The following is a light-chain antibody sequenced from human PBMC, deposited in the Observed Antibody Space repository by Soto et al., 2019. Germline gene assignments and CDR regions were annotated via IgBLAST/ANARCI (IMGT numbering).Light chain of an antibody. CDR2: GAS. CDR3: QQRINWPLT. J-gene: IGKJ4*01. V-gene: IGKV3-11*01. CDR1: HSISSH. Sequence: EIVLTQSPATLSLSPGESATRSCRASHSISSHLAWYQQKPGQAPRLLIYGASNRATGIPARFSGSGSGTDFTLTISSLEPEDFAVYYCQQRINWPLTFGGGTKVEIK.